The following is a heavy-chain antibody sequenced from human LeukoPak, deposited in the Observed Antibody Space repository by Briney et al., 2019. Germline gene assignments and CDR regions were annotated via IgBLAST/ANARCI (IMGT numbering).Heavy chain of an antibody. V-gene: IGHV1-69*13. Sequence: SVKVSCKASVGTFSSYAISWVRQAPGQGLEWMGGIIPIFGTANYAQKFQGRVTITADESTSTAYMELSSLIPEDTAVYYCAAYYGSGSYLSSYFDYWGQGTLVTVSS. CDR2: IIPIFGTA. CDR3: AAYYGSGSYLSSYFDY. CDR1: VGTFSSYA. D-gene: IGHD3-10*01. J-gene: IGHJ4*02.